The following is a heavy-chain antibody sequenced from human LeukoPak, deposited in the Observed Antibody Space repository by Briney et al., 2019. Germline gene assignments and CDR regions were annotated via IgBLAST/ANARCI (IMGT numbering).Heavy chain of an antibody. V-gene: IGHV3-48*01. Sequence: GGSLRLSCAASGVTFSSHSMNWVRQAPGKGPEWISFITISSDTIHYADSVKGRFTISRDNAKNSLFLQMDSLRAEDTAVYYCAKSHSRGWGPFDYWGQGTLITVSS. D-gene: IGHD6-19*01. CDR3: AKSHSRGWGPFDY. CDR2: ITISSDTI. CDR1: GVTFSSHS. J-gene: IGHJ4*02.